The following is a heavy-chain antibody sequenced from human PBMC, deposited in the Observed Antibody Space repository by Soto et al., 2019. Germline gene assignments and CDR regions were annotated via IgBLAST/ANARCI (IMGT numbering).Heavy chain of an antibody. V-gene: IGHV3-21*04. CDR1: GFTFSSYS. D-gene: IGHD2-21*02. J-gene: IGHJ4*02. Sequence: PGGSLRLSCAASGFTFSSYSMNWVRQAPGKGLEWVSSISSSSSYIYYAGSVKGRFTISRDNAKNSLYLQMDSLRAEDTAVYYCAREALYCGGDCYTPDYWGQGXLVTVSS. CDR3: AREALYCGGDCYTPDY. CDR2: ISSSSSYI.